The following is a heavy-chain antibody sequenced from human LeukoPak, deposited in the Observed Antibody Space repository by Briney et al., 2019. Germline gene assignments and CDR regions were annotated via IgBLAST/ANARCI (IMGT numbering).Heavy chain of an antibody. V-gene: IGHV1-69*13. CDR3: ARGGIAAAGPLPYYFDY. Sequence: SVKVSCKASGYTFTSYYMHWVRQAPGQGLEWMGGIIPIFGTANYAQKFQGRVTITADESTSTAYMELSSLRSEDTAVYYCARGGIAAAGPLPYYFDYWGQGTLVTVSS. CDR2: IIPIFGTA. D-gene: IGHD6-13*01. J-gene: IGHJ4*02. CDR1: GYTFTSYY.